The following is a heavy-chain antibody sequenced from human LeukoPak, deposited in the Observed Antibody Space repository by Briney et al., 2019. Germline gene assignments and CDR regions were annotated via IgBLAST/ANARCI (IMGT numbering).Heavy chain of an antibody. D-gene: IGHD2-2*01. J-gene: IGHJ5*02. Sequence: GESLRISCKGSGYSFTSYWISWVRQMPGKGLEWMARIDPSDSYTNYSPSFQGHVTISADKSISTAYLQWSSLKASDTAMYYCARHPAIVVVPALRFDPWGQGTLVTVSS. V-gene: IGHV5-10-1*01. CDR1: GYSFTSYW. CDR3: ARHPAIVVVPALRFDP. CDR2: IDPSDSYT.